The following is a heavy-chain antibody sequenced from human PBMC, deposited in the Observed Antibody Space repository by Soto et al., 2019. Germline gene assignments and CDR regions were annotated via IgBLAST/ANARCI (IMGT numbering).Heavy chain of an antibody. CDR2: MNPNSGNT. V-gene: IGHV1-8*01. CDR3: ARVPYQLFYYYYGMDV. Sequence: ASVKVSCKASGYTFTSYDINWVRQATGQGLEWMGWMNPNSGNTGYAQKFQGRVTMTRNTSISTAYMELSSLRSEDTAVYYCARVPYQLFYYYYGMDVWGQGTTVTVSS. CDR1: GYTFTSYD. D-gene: IGHD2-2*01. J-gene: IGHJ6*02.